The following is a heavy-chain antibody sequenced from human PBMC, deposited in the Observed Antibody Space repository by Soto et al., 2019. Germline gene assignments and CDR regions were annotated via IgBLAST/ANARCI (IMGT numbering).Heavy chain of an antibody. Sequence: GGSLRLSCAASGFTFSSYSMNWVRQAPGKGLEWVSSISSSSSYIYYADSVKGRFTISRDNAKNSLYLQMNSLRAEDTALYYCARDQYGDYSFNGWFDAFDIWGQGTMVTVSS. CDR1: GFTFSSYS. CDR2: ISSSSSYI. D-gene: IGHD4-17*01. J-gene: IGHJ3*02. CDR3: ARDQYGDYSFNGWFDAFDI. V-gene: IGHV3-21*01.